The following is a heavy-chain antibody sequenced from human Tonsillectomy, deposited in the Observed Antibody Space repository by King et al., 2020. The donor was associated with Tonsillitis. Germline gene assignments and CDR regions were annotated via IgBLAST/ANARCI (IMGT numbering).Heavy chain of an antibody. CDR2: ISNDGSNK. Sequence: QVQLVESGGGVVQPGRSRRLSCAASGFTFSSYGMHWVRQAPGKGLEWVAVISNDGSNKAYVDSVKGRFTISRDNSKKTLYLQMNSLRAEDTDVYYCANGRLLFPHFEHWGPGTLVTVSS. CDR3: ANGRLLFPHFEH. CDR1: GFTFSSYG. J-gene: IGHJ4*02. V-gene: IGHV3-30*18. D-gene: IGHD2-21*02.